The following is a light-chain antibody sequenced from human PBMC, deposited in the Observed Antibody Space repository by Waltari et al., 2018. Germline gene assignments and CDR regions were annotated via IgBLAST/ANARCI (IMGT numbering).Light chain of an antibody. J-gene: IGKJ2*01. Sequence: DIQMTQSPTSVSASVGDRVTIPCRASQTIGNYLNWYQQKPGKAPKLLIYAASSLQTGVPSRISGSASGTDFSLTINSLQPEDFATYYCQQSYRVPYTFGQGTKLDIK. CDR1: QTIGNY. CDR2: AAS. CDR3: QQSYRVPYT. V-gene: IGKV1-39*01.